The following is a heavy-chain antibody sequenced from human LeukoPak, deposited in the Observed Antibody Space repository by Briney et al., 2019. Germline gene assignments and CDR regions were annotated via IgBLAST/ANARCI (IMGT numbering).Heavy chain of an antibody. D-gene: IGHD3-22*01. J-gene: IGHJ4*02. CDR1: GGSISSYY. Sequence: PSETLSLTCTVSGGSISSYYWSWIRQPPGKGLEWVGYIYYSGSTNYNPSLKSRVTISVDTSKNQFSLKLSSVTAADTAVYYCARRNDSSGYYYNLWGQGTLVTVSS. CDR2: IYYSGST. CDR3: ARRNDSSGYYYNL. V-gene: IGHV4-59*01.